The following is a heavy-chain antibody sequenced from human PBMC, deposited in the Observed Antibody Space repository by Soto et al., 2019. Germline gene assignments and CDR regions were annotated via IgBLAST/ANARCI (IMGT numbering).Heavy chain of an antibody. CDR2: LNGGTGQT. CDR1: GYTFSTYG. CDR3: ARGKGMEENYFYYGLDI. Sequence: GASVKVSCKASGYTFSTYGMHWVRQAPGQSLEWMCLLNGGTGQTRYSQRFQDRVIITRDTSASTGYMELSSLRSEDTAVYYCARGKGMEENYFYYGLDIWGQGTTVTVSS. V-gene: IGHV1-3*01. J-gene: IGHJ6*02. D-gene: IGHD1-1*01.